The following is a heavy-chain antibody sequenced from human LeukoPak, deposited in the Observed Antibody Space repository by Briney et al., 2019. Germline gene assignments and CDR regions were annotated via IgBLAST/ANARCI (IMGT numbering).Heavy chain of an antibody. J-gene: IGHJ6*03. Sequence: ASVKVSCKASGYTFTSYDINWVRQATGQGLEWMGWMNPNSGNTGYAQKFQGRVTMTRNTSISTAYMELSSLRSEDTAAYYCARASRVATIVGSYYYYYMDVWGKGTTVTVSS. CDR1: GYTFTSYD. D-gene: IGHD5-12*01. CDR2: MNPNSGNT. CDR3: ARASRVATIVGSYYYYYMDV. V-gene: IGHV1-8*01.